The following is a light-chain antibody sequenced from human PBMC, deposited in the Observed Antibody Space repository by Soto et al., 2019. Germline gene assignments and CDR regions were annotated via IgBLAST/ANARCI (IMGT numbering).Light chain of an antibody. Sequence: DSVRTQSPESLAVSLGERATINCKSSESFLLTSNNKNYLAWYQQKPGTAPKLLIYDASNLESGFPFRFSGSGSGTEFTLTITSLQPDDLATYYCQQYNSYPRTFGQGTKVDNK. CDR1: ESFLLTSNNKNY. J-gene: IGKJ1*01. CDR3: QQYNSYPRT. CDR2: DAS. V-gene: IGKV4-1*01.